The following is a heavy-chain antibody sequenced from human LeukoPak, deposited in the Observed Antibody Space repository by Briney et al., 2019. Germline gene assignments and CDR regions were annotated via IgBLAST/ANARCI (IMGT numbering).Heavy chain of an antibody. Sequence: GGSLRLSCAASGFTFSSYWMSWVRQAPGKGLEWVANIKQDGSENYYVDSVKGRFTISRDNAKNSLYLQMNSLRAEDTAVYYCARCWKDSSGYYYVGYFDYWGQGTLVTVSS. D-gene: IGHD3-22*01. J-gene: IGHJ4*02. CDR2: IKQDGSEN. CDR3: ARCWKDSSGYYYVGYFDY. V-gene: IGHV3-7*01. CDR1: GFTFSSYW.